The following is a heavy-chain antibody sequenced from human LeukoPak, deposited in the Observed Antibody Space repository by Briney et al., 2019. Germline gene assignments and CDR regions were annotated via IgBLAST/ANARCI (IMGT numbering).Heavy chain of an antibody. CDR3: ARDGLAGYSSGSLDY. D-gene: IGHD5-18*01. CDR1: GGTFSSYT. CDR2: IIAILGIA. V-gene: IGHV1-69*04. J-gene: IGHJ4*02. Sequence: SVKVSCKASGGTFSSYTISWVRQAPGQGLEWMGRIIAILGIANYAQKFQGRVTITAETYTSTAYMELTRLSSEHTAVYYCARDGLAGYSSGSLDYWGQGTLVTVSS.